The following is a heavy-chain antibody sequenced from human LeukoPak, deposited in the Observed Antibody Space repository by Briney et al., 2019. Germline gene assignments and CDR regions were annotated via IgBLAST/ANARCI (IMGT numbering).Heavy chain of an antibody. CDR3: ARRGFTAADWFDP. J-gene: IGHJ5*02. V-gene: IGHV4-39*01. D-gene: IGHD6-13*01. CDR1: GGSIGSSSYY. Sequence: SETLSLTCTVSGGSIGSSSYYWGWIRQPPGKGLEWIGSVSHSGSTYYNPSLKSRVTISVDTSKNQFSLKLSSVTAADTAVYYCARRGFTAADWFDPWGQGALVTVSS. CDR2: VSHSGST.